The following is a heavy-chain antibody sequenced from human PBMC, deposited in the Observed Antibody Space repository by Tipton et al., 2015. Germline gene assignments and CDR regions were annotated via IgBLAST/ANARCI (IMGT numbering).Heavy chain of an antibody. CDR1: GFTINTHA. CDR2: ISASGGTT. D-gene: IGHD1-26*01. Sequence: SLRLSCAASGFTINTHAMSWVRQAPGKGLEWVSAISASGGTTYYADSVKGRFTISRDNSKNTLYLQMNSLRAEDTAVYYCAKRLGTSIVGATYFDYWGQGTLVTVSS. J-gene: IGHJ4*02. CDR3: AKRLGTSIVGATYFDY. V-gene: IGHV3-23*01.